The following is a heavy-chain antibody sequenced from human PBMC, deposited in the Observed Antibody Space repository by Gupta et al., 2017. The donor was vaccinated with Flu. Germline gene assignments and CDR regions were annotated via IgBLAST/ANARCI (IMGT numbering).Heavy chain of an antibody. CDR1: GGSFSGYY. V-gene: IGHV4-34*01. CDR2: INHSGST. Sequence: QVQLQQWGAGLLKPSETLSLTCAVYGGSFSGYYWSWIRQPPGKGLEWIGEINHSGSTNYNPSLKSRVTISVDTSKNQFSLKLSSVTAADTAVYYCARGGCRSGSYYARKVCYAYGMDVWGQGTTVTVSS. J-gene: IGHJ6*02. D-gene: IGHD3-10*01. CDR3: ARGGCRSGSYYARKVCYAYGMDV.